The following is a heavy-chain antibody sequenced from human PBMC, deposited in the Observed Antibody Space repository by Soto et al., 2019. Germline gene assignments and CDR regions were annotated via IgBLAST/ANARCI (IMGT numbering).Heavy chain of an antibody. D-gene: IGHD6-6*01. V-gene: IGHV4-31*03. CDR2: IYYSGST. CDR3: AKVVASSSSWRIPIIYYFHY. Sequence: SETLSLTCTVSGGSISSGGYYWSWIRQHPGKGLEWIGYIYYSGSTYYNPSLKSRVTISVDTSKNQFSLKLSSVTAADTAVYYCAKVVASSSSWRIPIIYYFHYWGQGTLVTVSS. J-gene: IGHJ4*02. CDR1: GGSISSGGYY.